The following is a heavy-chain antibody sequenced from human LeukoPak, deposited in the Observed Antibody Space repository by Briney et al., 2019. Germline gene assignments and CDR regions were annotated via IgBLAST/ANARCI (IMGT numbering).Heavy chain of an antibody. CDR3: ARSPLSISSGWYYFDY. J-gene: IGHJ4*02. D-gene: IGHD6-19*01. Sequence: GGSLRLSCAASGFTFSSYAISWVRQAPGQGLEWMGGIISIFGTANYAQKFQGRVTITADESTSTAYMELSSLRSEDTAVYYCARSPLSISSGWYYFDYWGQGTLVTVSS. V-gene: IGHV1-69*01. CDR2: IISIFGTA. CDR1: GFTFSSYA.